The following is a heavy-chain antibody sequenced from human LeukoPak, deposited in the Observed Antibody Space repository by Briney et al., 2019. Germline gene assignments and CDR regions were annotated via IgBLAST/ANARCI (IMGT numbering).Heavy chain of an antibody. CDR2: ISSSSSYI. J-gene: IGHJ4*02. V-gene: IGHV3-21*01. CDR1: GFTFSSYS. CDR3: ASLSPFRYYDSSGLDY. D-gene: IGHD3-22*01. Sequence: GGSLRLSCAASGFTFSSYSMNWVRQAPEKGLEWVSSISSSSSYIYYADSVKGRFTISRDNAKNSLYLQMDSLRAEDTAVYYCASLSPFRYYDSSGLDYWGQGTLVTVSS.